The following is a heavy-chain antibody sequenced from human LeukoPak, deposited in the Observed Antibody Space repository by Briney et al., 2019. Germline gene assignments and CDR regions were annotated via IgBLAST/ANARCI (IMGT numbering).Heavy chain of an antibody. CDR1: GGSISSYY. Sequence: PSETLSLTCTVSGGSISSYYWSWIRQPPGKGLEWIGYMYFVGSSNYNPSLKSRVTISIDTSTNQLSLNLNSVTAADTAVYYCTRASRGYSYGFAEYWGQGTLVTVSS. CDR2: MYFVGSS. J-gene: IGHJ4*02. V-gene: IGHV4-59*01. CDR3: TRASRGYSYGFAEY. D-gene: IGHD5-18*01.